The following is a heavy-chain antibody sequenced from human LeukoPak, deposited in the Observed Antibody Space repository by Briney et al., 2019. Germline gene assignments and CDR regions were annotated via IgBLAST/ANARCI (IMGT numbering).Heavy chain of an antibody. V-gene: IGHV3-48*04. CDR3: ARRRDSGSLQHFDY. Sequence: GGSLRLSCAASGFTFSSDAMSWVRQAPGKGLEWVSYISSSGTTIYYADSVKGRFTISRDNAKNSLYLQMNSLRAEDTAVYYCARRRDSGSLQHFDYWGQGTLVTVSS. CDR1: GFTFSSDA. D-gene: IGHD1-26*01. CDR2: ISSSGTTI. J-gene: IGHJ4*02.